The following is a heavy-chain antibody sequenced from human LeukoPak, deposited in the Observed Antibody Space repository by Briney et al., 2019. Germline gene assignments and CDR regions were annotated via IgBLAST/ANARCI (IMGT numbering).Heavy chain of an antibody. CDR1: GFTFSSYS. V-gene: IGHV3-21*01. CDR3: ARTTYYYEIRRKKYGMDV. CDR2: ISSSSYI. Sequence: GGSLRLSCAASGFTFSSYSMNWVRQAPGKGLEWVSSISSSSYIYYADSVKGRFTISRDNAKNSLYLQMNSLRAEDTAVYYCARTTYYYEIRRKKYGMDVWGQGTTVTVSS. D-gene: IGHD3-22*01. J-gene: IGHJ6*02.